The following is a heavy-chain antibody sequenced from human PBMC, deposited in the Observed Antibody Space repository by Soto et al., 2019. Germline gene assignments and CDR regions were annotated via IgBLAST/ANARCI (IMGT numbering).Heavy chain of an antibody. CDR1: GGSISSGGYY. Sequence: TSETLSLTCTVSGGSISSGGYYWSWIRQHPGKGLEWIGYIYYSGSTYYNPSLKSRVTISVDTSKNQFSLKLSSVTAADTAVYYCARDRGDGYSFDYWGQGTLVTVSS. CDR3: ARDRGDGYSFDY. D-gene: IGHD5-12*01. V-gene: IGHV4-31*03. CDR2: IYYSGST. J-gene: IGHJ4*02.